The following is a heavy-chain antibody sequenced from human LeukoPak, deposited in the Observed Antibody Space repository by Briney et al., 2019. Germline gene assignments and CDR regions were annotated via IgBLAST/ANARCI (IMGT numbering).Heavy chain of an antibody. D-gene: IGHD2-2*01. CDR3: ARRASSDAFDI. V-gene: IGHV5-51*01. CDR2: IYPGDSDA. CDR1: VYIFTNYW. Sequence: GESLKISCKGSVYIFTNYWIGWVRQMPGKGLEWMGIIYPGDSDATYSPSFQGLVTISADKSISTAYLQWSSLKASDTAMYYCARRASSDAFDIWGQGTMVTVSS. J-gene: IGHJ3*02.